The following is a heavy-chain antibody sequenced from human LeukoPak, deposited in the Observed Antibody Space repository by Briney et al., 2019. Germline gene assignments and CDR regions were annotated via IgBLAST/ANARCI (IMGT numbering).Heavy chain of an antibody. CDR1: GYTFTNYG. CDR2: ISSYNGNT. Sequence: GASVKVSCKASGYTFTNYGVSWVRQAPGHGLEWMGWISSYNGNTNYAQKLQGRVTMTTDTSTSTAYMELRSLRSDDTAVYYCARDFVGVCSGGSCYLDAFDIWGQGTMVTVSS. CDR3: ARDFVGVCSGGSCYLDAFDI. D-gene: IGHD2-15*01. V-gene: IGHV1-18*01. J-gene: IGHJ3*02.